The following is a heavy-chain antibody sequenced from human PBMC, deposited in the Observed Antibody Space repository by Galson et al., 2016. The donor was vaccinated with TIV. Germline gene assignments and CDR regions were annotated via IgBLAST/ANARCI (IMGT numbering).Heavy chain of an antibody. D-gene: IGHD5-18*01. J-gene: IGHJ4*02. CDR3: AISVDTTSQRDDY. V-gene: IGHV1-69*02. CDR2: IIPILGMT. CDR1: GGTFRRYT. Sequence: SVKVSCKASGGTFRRYTISWVRQAPGQGLEWMGRIIPILGMTNYAQRFQGRVTITADTSTSTDYMELSSLRSEDTAVYYCAISVDTTSQRDDYWGQGTLVTVSS.